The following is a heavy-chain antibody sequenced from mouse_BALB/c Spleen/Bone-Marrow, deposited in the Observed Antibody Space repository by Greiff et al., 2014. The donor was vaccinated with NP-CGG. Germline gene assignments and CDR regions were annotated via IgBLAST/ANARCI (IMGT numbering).Heavy chain of an antibody. V-gene: IGHV1-7*01. J-gene: IGHJ4*01. CDR2: INPSTGYT. D-gene: IGHD1-1*01. CDR1: GYTFTSYW. CDR3: ARQITTVDYAMDY. Sequence: VQLQQSGAELAKPGASVKMSCKASGYTFTSYWMHWVKQRPGQGLEWMGYINPSTGYTEYNQKFKDKATLTADKSSSTAYMQLSSLTSEDSAVYYCARQITTVDYAMDYWGQGTSVTVSS.